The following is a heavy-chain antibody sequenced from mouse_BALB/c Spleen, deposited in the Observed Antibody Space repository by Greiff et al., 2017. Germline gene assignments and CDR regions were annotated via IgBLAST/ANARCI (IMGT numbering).Heavy chain of an antibody. Sequence: VKLQQSGAELAKPGASVKMSCKASGYTFTSYWMHWVKQRPGQGLEWIGYINPSTGYTEYNQKFKDKATLTADKSSSTAYMQLSSLTSEDSAVYYCALRLYAMDYWGQGTSVTVSS. CDR3: ALRLYAMDY. D-gene: IGHD1-1*01. CDR1: GYTFTSYW. V-gene: IGHV1-7*01. J-gene: IGHJ4*01. CDR2: INPSTGYT.